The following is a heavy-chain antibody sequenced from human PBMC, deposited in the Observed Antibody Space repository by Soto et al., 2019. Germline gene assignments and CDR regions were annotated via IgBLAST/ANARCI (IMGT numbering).Heavy chain of an antibody. Sequence: GSLRLSCAASGFTFSGYAMGWVRQAPGKGLEWVSAITGSGGSTYHTNSVKGRFTISRDNSKNTLYLQMNSLRAEDTAVYYCAKDREAPLFLLDYWGQGTLVTVSS. J-gene: IGHJ4*02. D-gene: IGHD3-10*01. V-gene: IGHV3-23*01. CDR2: ITGSGGST. CDR1: GFTFSGYA. CDR3: AKDREAPLFLLDY.